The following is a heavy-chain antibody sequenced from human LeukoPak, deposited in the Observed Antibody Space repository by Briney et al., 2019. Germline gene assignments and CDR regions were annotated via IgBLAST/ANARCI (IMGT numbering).Heavy chain of an antibody. CDR3: ARDRQHDSSGYYLYYYYYMDV. CDR1: GYTLTELS. V-gene: IGHV1-2*02. Sequence: ASVKVSCRVSGYTLTELSMHWVRQAPGQGLEWMGWINPNSGGTNYAQKFQGRVTMTRDTSISTAYMELSRLRSDDTAVYYCARDRQHDSSGYYLYYYYYMDVWGKGTTVTVSS. CDR2: INPNSGGT. J-gene: IGHJ6*03. D-gene: IGHD3-22*01.